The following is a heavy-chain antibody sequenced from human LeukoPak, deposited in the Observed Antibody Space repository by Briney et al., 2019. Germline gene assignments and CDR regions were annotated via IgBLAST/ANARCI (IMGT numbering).Heavy chain of an antibody. CDR3: ARGGDFGVPAPLGIDAFDI. CDR1: GFTFGHYA. CDR2: IRSQAYGGTI. Sequence: GGSLRLSCSGSGFTFGHYALAWVRQAPGKGLEWLGFIRSQAYGGTIEYAASVKGRFSISRDNSKSIADLQINSLKTEDTAVYYCARGGDFGVPAPLGIDAFDIWGQGTMVTVSS. D-gene: IGHD2-2*01. V-gene: IGHV3-49*04. J-gene: IGHJ3*02.